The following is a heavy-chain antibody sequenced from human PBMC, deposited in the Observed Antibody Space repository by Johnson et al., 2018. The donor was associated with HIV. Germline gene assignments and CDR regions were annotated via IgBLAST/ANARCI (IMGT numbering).Heavy chain of an antibody. CDR2: VYNSGPT. Sequence: VQLVESGGSVVRPGGSLRLSCAGSGFTVSSNYMSWVRQASGKGLEWVSVVYNSGPTYYGDSVKGRFTLSRDNSKQTLYLQMNSLRAEDTAVYYCARNLLFYFDSSPYSDPRPVAFDIWGQGTMVTVSS. J-gene: IGHJ3*02. CDR1: GFTVSSNY. V-gene: IGHV3-53*01. D-gene: IGHD3-22*01. CDR3: ARNLLFYFDSSPYSDPRPVAFDI.